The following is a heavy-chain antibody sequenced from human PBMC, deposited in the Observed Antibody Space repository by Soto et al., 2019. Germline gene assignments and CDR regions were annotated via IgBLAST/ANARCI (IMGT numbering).Heavy chain of an antibody. Sequence: QVQLQESGPGLVKPSETLSLTCTVSVSGGSVSTGVHYWSWIRQPPGKGLEWIGYIYYSGSTNYNPSLKSRVTRSVDTSKNQFSLKLTSVTAAETAVYYCARGYYTSWYWFDRWGRGTLVTVSS. CDR1: GGSVSTGVHY. CDR2: IYYSGST. D-gene: IGHD6-13*01. CDR3: ARGYYTSWYWFDR. V-gene: IGHV4-61*08. J-gene: IGHJ2*01.